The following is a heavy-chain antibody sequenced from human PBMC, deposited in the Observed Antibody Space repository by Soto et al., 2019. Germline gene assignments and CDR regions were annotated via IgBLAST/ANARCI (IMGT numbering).Heavy chain of an antibody. Sequence: QVQLVQSGAEVKKPGSSVKVSCKASGGTFSRYAISWVRQAPGQGLEWMGGFIPAFETANYAQKFQGRVTITADESTSTVYMELSGLRFEDTAMYYCAKGTSSWNNWFDPWGQGTLVTVSS. D-gene: IGHD6-13*01. CDR3: AKGTSSWNNWFDP. J-gene: IGHJ5*02. V-gene: IGHV1-69*01. CDR2: FIPAFETA. CDR1: GGTFSRYA.